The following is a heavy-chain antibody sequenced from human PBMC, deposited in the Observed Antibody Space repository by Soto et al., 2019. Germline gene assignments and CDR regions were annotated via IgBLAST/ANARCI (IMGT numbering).Heavy chain of an antibody. CDR3: ARSGIVGATISYYYYGMGV. V-gene: IGHV4-34*01. D-gene: IGHD1-26*01. CDR1: GGSFSGYY. CDR2: INHSGST. J-gene: IGHJ6*02. Sequence: QVQLQQWGAGLLKPSETLSLTCAVYGGSFSGYYWSWIRQPPGKGLEWIGEINHSGSTNYNPSLKSRVTISVDTSKNQFSLKLSSVTAADTAVYYCARSGIVGATISYYYYGMGVWGQGTTVTVSS.